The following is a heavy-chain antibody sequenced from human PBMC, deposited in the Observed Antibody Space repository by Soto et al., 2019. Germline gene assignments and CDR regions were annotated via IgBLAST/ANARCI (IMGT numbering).Heavy chain of an antibody. Sequence: PGGSLRLSCAPSGFTFSSYALSWVRQAPGKGLEWVSAISGSGGSTYYADSVKGRFTISRDNSKNTLYLQMNSLRAEDTAVYYCAKSYSSSPTYYFDYWGQGTLVTVSS. D-gene: IGHD6-6*01. J-gene: IGHJ4*02. CDR1: GFTFSSYA. CDR3: AKSYSSSPTYYFDY. CDR2: ISGSGGST. V-gene: IGHV3-23*01.